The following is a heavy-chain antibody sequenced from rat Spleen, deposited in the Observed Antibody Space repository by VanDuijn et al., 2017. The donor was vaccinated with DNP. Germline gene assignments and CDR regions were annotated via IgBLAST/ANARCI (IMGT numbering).Heavy chain of an antibody. CDR1: GFSLAVNG. V-gene: IGHV2-72*01. CDR3: ARHSPRRVWGNFDF. Sequence: QVQLEESGPGLMQPSATLSLTCTVSGFSLAVNGVGWVRQPLGKGLVWMGTIWTGGSTNYNSAVQSRLSISRDTSKSQVFLKMNSLQPEDTGTYYCARHSPRRVWGNFDFWGPGTMVTVSS. J-gene: IGHJ1*01. CDR2: IWTGGST. D-gene: IGHD1-11*01.